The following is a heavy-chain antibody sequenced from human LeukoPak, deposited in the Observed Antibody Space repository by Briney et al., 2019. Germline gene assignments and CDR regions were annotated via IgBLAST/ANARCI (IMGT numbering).Heavy chain of an antibody. J-gene: IGHJ4*02. V-gene: IGHV4-59*12. CDR3: ARDMRYCSGGSCYDFDY. CDR1: GGSISSYY. Sequence: SETLSLTCTVSGGSISSYYWSWIRQPPGKGLEWIGYIYYSGSTNYNPSLKSRVTTSVDTSKNQFSLKLSSVTAADTAVYYCARDMRYCSGGSCYDFDYWGQGTLVTVSS. CDR2: IYYSGST. D-gene: IGHD2-15*01.